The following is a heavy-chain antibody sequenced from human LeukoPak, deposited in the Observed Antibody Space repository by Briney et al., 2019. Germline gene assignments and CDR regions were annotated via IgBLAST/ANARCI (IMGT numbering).Heavy chain of an antibody. V-gene: IGHV4-59*12. CDR3: AGDYSSSWYRHYYYGMDV. Sequence: SETLSLTCTVSGGSISSYYWSWIRQPPGKGLEWIGYIYYSGSTNYNPSLKSRVTISVDTSKNQFSLKLSSVTAADTAVYYCAGDYSSSWYRHYYYGMDVWGQGTTVTVSS. J-gene: IGHJ6*02. CDR1: GGSISSYY. D-gene: IGHD6-13*01. CDR2: IYYSGST.